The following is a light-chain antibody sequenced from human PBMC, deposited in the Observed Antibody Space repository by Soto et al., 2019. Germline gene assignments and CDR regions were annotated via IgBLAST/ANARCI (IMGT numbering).Light chain of an antibody. Sequence: EIVMTQSPATLSVSPGERATLSCRASHSVSSNLAWYQQKPGHAPRLLIYRASTRATGIPARFSGSGSGTEFTLTILSLQSAEFAVYYCQQYNNWPITSGQGTRLDIK. J-gene: IGKJ5*01. CDR2: RAS. CDR1: HSVSSN. CDR3: QQYNNWPIT. V-gene: IGKV3-15*01.